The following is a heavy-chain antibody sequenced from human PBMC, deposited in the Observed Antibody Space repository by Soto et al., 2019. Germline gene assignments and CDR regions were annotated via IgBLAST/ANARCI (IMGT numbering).Heavy chain of an antibody. D-gene: IGHD3-16*01. CDR2: IKEHGSDK. CDR3: ATTLTTSAEYFQY. Sequence: GSLSLCFRPAVVICRNYWMSWVRQFTGKGLEWVAHIKEHGSDKYYGDSVKGRFIISRDNAKNSLFLQMNSLRAEDTAVYYCATTLTTSAEYFQYWGQGTLVTVSS. CDR1: VVICRNYW. V-gene: IGHV3-7*01. J-gene: IGHJ1*01.